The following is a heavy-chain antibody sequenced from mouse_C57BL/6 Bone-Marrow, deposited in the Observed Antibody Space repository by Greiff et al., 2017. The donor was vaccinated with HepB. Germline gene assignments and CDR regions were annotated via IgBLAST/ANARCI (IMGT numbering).Heavy chain of an antibody. J-gene: IGHJ3*01. CDR1: GYTFTSYW. Sequence: QVQLQQSGAELVKPGASVKLSCKASGYTFTSYWMQWVKQRPGQGLEWIGEIDPSDSYTNYNQKFKGKAKLTVDTPSSTAYMQLSSLTSEESAVYYCARDTTAAGGFAYWGQGTLVTVSA. D-gene: IGHD1-2*01. V-gene: IGHV1-50*01. CDR2: IDPSDSYT. CDR3: ARDTTAAGGFAY.